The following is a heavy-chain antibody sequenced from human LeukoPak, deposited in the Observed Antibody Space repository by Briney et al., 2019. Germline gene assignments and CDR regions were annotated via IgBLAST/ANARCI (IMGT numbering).Heavy chain of an antibody. CDR3: ARENGPSYYDSSGLFFDY. CDR2: IYTSGST. V-gene: IGHV4-39*07. D-gene: IGHD3-22*01. J-gene: IGHJ4*02. Sequence: PSETLSLTCTVSGGSISSSSYYWGWIRQPPGKGLGWIGRIYTSGSTNYNPSLKSRVTMSVDTSKNQFSLKLSSVTAADTAVYYCARENGPSYYDSSGLFFDYWGQGTLVTVSS. CDR1: GGSISSSSYY.